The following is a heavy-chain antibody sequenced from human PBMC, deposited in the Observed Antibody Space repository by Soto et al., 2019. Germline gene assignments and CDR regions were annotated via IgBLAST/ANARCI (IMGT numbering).Heavy chain of an antibody. Sequence: ASVKVSCTASGYTFTSYYMHWVRQAPGQGLEWMGIINPSGGSTSYAQKFQGRVTMTRDTSTSTVYMELSSLRSEDTAVYYCARTLTYYYDSSGYYYYGMDVWGQGTTVTVSS. J-gene: IGHJ6*02. D-gene: IGHD3-22*01. V-gene: IGHV1-46*01. CDR1: GYTFTSYY. CDR2: INPSGGST. CDR3: ARTLTYYYDSSGYYYYGMDV.